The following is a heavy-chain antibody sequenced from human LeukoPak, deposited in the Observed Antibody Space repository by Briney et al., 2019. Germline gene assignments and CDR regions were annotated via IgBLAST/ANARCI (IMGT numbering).Heavy chain of an antibody. CDR3: ETMYSSSFLI. Sequence: GGSLRLSCAASGFTFSSYGMHWVRQAPGKGLEWVAFIRYDGSNKYYADSVKGRFTISRDNSKNTLYLQMNSLRAEDTAVYYCETMYSSSFLIWGQGTMVTVSS. CDR1: GFTFSSYG. D-gene: IGHD6-13*01. CDR2: IRYDGSNK. V-gene: IGHV3-30*02. J-gene: IGHJ3*02.